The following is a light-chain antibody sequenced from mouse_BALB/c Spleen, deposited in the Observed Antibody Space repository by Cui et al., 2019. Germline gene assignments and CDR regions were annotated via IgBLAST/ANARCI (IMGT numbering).Light chain of an antibody. CDR3: QQWSSNPPT. J-gene: IGKJ2*01. Sequence: IVLTQSPVIMSASPGEKVTLTCSASSSVSYMHWYQQKSGTSPKRWIYGTSKLASGVPARFSGSGSGTSYSLTISSMEAEDAATYYCQQWSSNPPTFGGGTKLEIK. V-gene: IGKV4-59*01. CDR1: SSVSY. CDR2: GTS.